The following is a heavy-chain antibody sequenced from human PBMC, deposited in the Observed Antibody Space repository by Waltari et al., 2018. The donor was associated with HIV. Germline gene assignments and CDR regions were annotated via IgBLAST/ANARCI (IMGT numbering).Heavy chain of an antibody. CDR2: IYHSGST. CDR1: GYPISSGYY. CDR3: ASAFIEYFDS. Sequence: QVQLQESAPGLLKPSETLSLTCAVSGYPISSGYYCGWIRQPTGKGLEWIGSIYHSGSTYYNPSLKSRVTISVDTSKNQFSLKLSSVTAADTAIYHCASAFIEYFDSWGQGTLVTVSS. J-gene: IGHJ4*02. V-gene: IGHV4-38-2*01. D-gene: IGHD3-16*02.